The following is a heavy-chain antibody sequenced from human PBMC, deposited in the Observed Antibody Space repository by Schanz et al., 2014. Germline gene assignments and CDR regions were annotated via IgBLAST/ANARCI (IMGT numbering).Heavy chain of an antibody. J-gene: IGHJ4*02. CDR2: ISPYNGGT. Sequence: QVQLVQSGAEVKTPGASVKVSCKASGYTFTGYYIHWVRQAPGQGLEWMGRISPYNGGTNYAQKFQGRVSMTMDTSISTASMELTSLRSDDTAVYDCARDRRLQRQSGWDSWGQGTLVAVSS. D-gene: IGHD3-10*01. CDR1: GYTFTGYY. CDR3: ARDRRLQRQSGWDS. V-gene: IGHV1-2*06.